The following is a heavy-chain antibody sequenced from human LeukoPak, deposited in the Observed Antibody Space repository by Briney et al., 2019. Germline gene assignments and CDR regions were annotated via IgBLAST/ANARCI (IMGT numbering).Heavy chain of an antibody. Sequence: PSETLSLTCTVSGGSISSGGYYWSWIRQHQGKGLEWIGYIYYSGSTYYNPSLKSRVTISVDTSKNQFSLKLSSVTAADTAVYYCARDQGYYDSSGDPSAEYFQHWGQGTLVTVSS. V-gene: IGHV4-31*03. J-gene: IGHJ1*01. CDR2: IYYSGST. CDR3: ARDQGYYDSSGDPSAEYFQH. D-gene: IGHD3-22*01. CDR1: GGSISSGGYY.